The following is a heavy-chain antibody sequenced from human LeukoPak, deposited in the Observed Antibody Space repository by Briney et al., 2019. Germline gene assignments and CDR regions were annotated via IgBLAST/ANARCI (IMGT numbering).Heavy chain of an antibody. D-gene: IGHD6-6*01. Sequence: PSETLSLTCTVSGGSISSYYWSWIRQPPGKGLEWIGYIYYSGSTNYNPSLKSRVTISVDTSKNQFSLKLSSVTAADTAVYYCARQYSRGYYYYYGMDVWGQGTTVTVSS. CDR2: IYYSGST. V-gene: IGHV4-59*01. J-gene: IGHJ6*02. CDR1: GGSISSYY. CDR3: ARQYSRGYYYYYGMDV.